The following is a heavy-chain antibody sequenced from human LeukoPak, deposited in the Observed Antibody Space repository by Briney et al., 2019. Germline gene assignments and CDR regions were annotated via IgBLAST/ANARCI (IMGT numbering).Heavy chain of an antibody. V-gene: IGHV5-51*01. J-gene: IGHJ1*01. D-gene: IGHD4-11*01. CDR1: GYSFTSYW. Sequence: GESLKISCKGSGYSFTSYWIGWVRQMPGKGLGWMGIIYPGDSDTRYSPSFQGQVTISADKSISTAYLQWSSLKASDTAMYYCARHGGLGYSNYYFQHWGQGTLVTVSS. CDR2: IYPGDSDT. CDR3: ARHGGLGYSNYYFQH.